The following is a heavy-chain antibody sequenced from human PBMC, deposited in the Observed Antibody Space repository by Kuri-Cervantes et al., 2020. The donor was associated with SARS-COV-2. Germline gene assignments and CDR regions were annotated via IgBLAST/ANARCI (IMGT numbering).Heavy chain of an antibody. D-gene: IGHD7-27*01. CDR3: ERAWGRGARTDY. J-gene: IGHJ4*02. Sequence: SVKVSYKASGYTFTSYYMHWLRQAPGQGLEWMGIINPSSGSTNYAQKFQVRVTMTRNTSISTAYMELGSVTAEDTDVYYCERAWGRGARTDYWGQGTRVTVSS. V-gene: IGHV1-46*01. CDR1: GYTFTSYY. CDR2: INPSSGST.